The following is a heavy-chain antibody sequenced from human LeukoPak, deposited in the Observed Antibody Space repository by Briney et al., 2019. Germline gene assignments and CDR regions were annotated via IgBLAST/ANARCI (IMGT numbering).Heavy chain of an antibody. CDR1: GGSISSYY. CDR2: ICYSGST. Sequence: TSETLSLTCTVSGGSISSYYWSWIRQPPGKGLEWIGYICYSGSTNYNPSLKSRVTISVDTSKNQFSLKLSSVTAADTAVYYCARVGPGDGGRPEAFDIWGQGTMVTVSS. V-gene: IGHV4-59*01. J-gene: IGHJ3*02. D-gene: IGHD4-23*01. CDR3: ARVGPGDGGRPEAFDI.